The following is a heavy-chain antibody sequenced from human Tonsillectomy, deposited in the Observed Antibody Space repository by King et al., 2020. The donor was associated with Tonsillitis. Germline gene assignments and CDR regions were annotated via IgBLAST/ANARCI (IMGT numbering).Heavy chain of an antibody. Sequence: VQLQQWGAGLLKPSETLSLTCAVYGGSFTGYFWSWIRQPPGKGLDWIGEINQSGSTNYNPSLKSRVTISVDTPKNQFSLRLSSVTAADTAVYYCARLVAGTTYYYYGMDVWGQGTTVTVSS. V-gene: IGHV4-34*01. CDR1: GGSFTGYF. D-gene: IGHD1-1*01. CDR3: ARLVAGTTYYYYGMDV. J-gene: IGHJ6*02. CDR2: INQSGST.